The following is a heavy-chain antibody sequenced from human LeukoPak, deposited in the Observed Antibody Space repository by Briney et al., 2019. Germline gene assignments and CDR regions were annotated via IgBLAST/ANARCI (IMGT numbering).Heavy chain of an antibody. CDR2: ISGGGVST. J-gene: IGHJ4*02. CDR1: GFTFNNYA. Sequence: PGGSLRLSCEASGFTFNNYAVGWVRQAPGKGLEWVSAISGGGVSTYYADSVKGRFTISRDNSKTTLYLQMNSLRAEDTAVYYCAKNVNGGNWYYFDHWGQGTLVTVSS. CDR3: AKNVNGGNWYYFDH. V-gene: IGHV3-23*01. D-gene: IGHD1-20*01.